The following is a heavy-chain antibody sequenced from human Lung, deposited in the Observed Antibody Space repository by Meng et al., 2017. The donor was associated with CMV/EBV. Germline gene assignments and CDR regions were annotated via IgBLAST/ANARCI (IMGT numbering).Heavy chain of an antibody. D-gene: IGHD2-15*01. CDR3: VRDRIAYGLDV. V-gene: IGHV3-20*04. J-gene: IGHJ6*02. CDR2: IDWNGGRT. Sequence: GGSLRLSCDASGFRFDDFGMGWVRQAPGKGLEWISGIDWNGGRTVYADSVKGRFTISRDNAENSLYVQMNSLRDEDTAVYYCVRDRIAYGLDVWGQGTTVTGSS. CDR1: GFRFDDFG.